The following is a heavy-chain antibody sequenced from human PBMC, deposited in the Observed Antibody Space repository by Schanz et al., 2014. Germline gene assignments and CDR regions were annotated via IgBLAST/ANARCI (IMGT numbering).Heavy chain of an antibody. Sequence: VQLVESGGGLVQPAGSLRLSCAVSGIMFSDLFIDWVRQAPGKGLEWVGRTKSKEYSYITEYAASLRGRFTISRDESKKSVYLQMTSLKTEDTAVYYCAAIRSIFGYWGQGVLVTVSS. CDR3: AAIRSIFGY. J-gene: IGHJ4*02. CDR2: TKSKEYSYIT. CDR1: GIMFSDLF. D-gene: IGHD3-10*01. V-gene: IGHV3-72*01.